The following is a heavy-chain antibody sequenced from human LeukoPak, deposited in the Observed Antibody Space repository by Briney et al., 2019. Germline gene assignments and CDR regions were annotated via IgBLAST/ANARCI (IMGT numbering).Heavy chain of an antibody. V-gene: IGHV3-23*01. CDR2: ISDSGGST. D-gene: IGHD2-2*01. CDR1: GFTLNSYA. CDR3: ANGLNVPDY. J-gene: IGHJ4*02. Sequence: GGSLSLFCAASGFTLNSYAMSWVRQAPGKGLEGVSSISDSGGSTYYADSVQGRLTISRDNSKNTVFLQMNSLRAEDTAIYYCANGLNVPDYWGQGTLVTVSS.